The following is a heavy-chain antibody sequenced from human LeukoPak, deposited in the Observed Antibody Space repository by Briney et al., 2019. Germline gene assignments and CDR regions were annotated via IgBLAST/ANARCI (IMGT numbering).Heavy chain of an antibody. CDR2: INTNTGNP. Sequence: SVKVSCKASGYTFTSYAMNWVRQAPGQGLEWMGWINTNTGNPTYAQGFTGRFVFSLDTSVSTAYLQISSLKAEDTAAYYCARDEVAGNNWFDPWGQGTLVTVSS. CDR3: ARDEVAGNNWFDP. J-gene: IGHJ5*02. V-gene: IGHV7-4-1*02. CDR1: GYTFTSYA. D-gene: IGHD6-19*01.